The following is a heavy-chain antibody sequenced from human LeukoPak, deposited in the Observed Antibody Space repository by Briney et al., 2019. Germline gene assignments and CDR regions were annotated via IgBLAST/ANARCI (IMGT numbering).Heavy chain of an antibody. D-gene: IGHD3-10*01. J-gene: IGHJ4*02. Sequence: PGGSLRLSSAASGFTFSDYYMSWIRQAPGKGLEWVSAISGSGGSTYYADSVKGRFTISRDNSKNTLYLQMNSLRAEDTAVYYCAKDSDPYGSGSYFVYWGQGTLVTVSS. CDR3: AKDSDPYGSGSYFVY. CDR2: ISGSGGST. V-gene: IGHV3-23*01. CDR1: GFTFSDYY.